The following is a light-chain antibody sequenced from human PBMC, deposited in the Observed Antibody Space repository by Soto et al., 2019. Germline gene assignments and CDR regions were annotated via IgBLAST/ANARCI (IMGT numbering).Light chain of an antibody. CDR1: NTDIGGDNY. CDR3: CSYKAYRTIEV. V-gene: IGLV2-14*03. CDR2: DVT. Sequence: QSALTQPDSVSASLGEPITISCTGTNTDIGGDNYVSWYQQHPGKAPKLVIYDVTSRPSGIPNRFSGSKSGFTASLTISGLQAEDDAHYFCCSYKAYRTIEVFGTGTKVTVL. J-gene: IGLJ1*01.